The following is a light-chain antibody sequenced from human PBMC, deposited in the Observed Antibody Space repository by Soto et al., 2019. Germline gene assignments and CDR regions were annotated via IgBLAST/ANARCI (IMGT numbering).Light chain of an antibody. CDR1: QSVSSSY. Sequence: EIVLTQSPGTPSLSPGERATLSCRASQSVSSSYLAWYQQKPGQAPRLLIYGASSRATGIPDRFSGSGSGTDFTLTISRLEPEDFAVYYCQQYDSSPKTFGQGTKVDNK. J-gene: IGKJ1*01. CDR3: QQYDSSPKT. CDR2: GAS. V-gene: IGKV3-20*01.